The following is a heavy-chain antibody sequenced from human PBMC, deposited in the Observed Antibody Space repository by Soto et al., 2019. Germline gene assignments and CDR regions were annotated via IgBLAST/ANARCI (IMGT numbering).Heavy chain of an antibody. V-gene: IGHV3-33*01. CDR1: GFTFSSYG. J-gene: IGHJ6*02. CDR3: ARETGTGGYYYGMDV. D-gene: IGHD1-1*01. CDR2: IWYDGSNK. Sequence: GGSLRLSCAASGFTFSSYGMHWVRQAPGKGLEWVAVIWYDGSNKYYADSVKGRFTISRDNSKNTLYLQMNSLRAEDTAVYYCARETGTGGYYYGMDVWGQGTTVTVS.